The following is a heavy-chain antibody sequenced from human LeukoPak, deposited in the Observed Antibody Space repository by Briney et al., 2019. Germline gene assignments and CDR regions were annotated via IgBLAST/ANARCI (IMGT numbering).Heavy chain of an antibody. D-gene: IGHD6-25*01. V-gene: IGHV4-39*01. CDR3: ARRIQGGCCWTFDF. CDR1: GGSISSTIYY. CDR2: IYYSGST. Sequence: AETLGLTCTVSGGSISSTIYYWGWIRQPPGKGLEWIGSIYYSGSTYYKPSLKSQDTISVDTSQNQFSLTLSSVTAADTAVFYCARRIQGGCCWTFDFWVQGTLVTVSS. J-gene: IGHJ4*02.